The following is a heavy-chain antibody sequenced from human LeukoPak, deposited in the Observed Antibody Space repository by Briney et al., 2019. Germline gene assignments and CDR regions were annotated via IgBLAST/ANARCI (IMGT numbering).Heavy chain of an antibody. CDR2: IKTDGSST. J-gene: IGHJ4*02. D-gene: IGHD6-19*01. CDR1: GFTFSNYW. Sequence: GGSLRLSCAASGFTFSNYWMHWVRQAPGKGLVWVSRIKTDGSSTSYADSVKGRFTISRDNARNTLYLQMNTMSAEDTAVYFCARGGTSGCLDYWGQGTLVTVSS. CDR3: ARGGTSGCLDY. V-gene: IGHV3-74*01.